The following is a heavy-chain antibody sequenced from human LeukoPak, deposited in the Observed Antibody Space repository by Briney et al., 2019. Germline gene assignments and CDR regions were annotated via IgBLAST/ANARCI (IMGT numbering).Heavy chain of an antibody. V-gene: IGHV3-30-3*01. CDR1: GFTFSSYA. CDR2: ISYDGSNK. D-gene: IGHD2-21*02. Sequence: GRSLRLSCAASGFTFSSYAMHWVRQAPGKGLEWVAVISYDGSNKYYADSVKGRFTISRDNSKNTLYLQMNSLRAEDTAVYYCARGTAAFDIWGQGTVVTVSS. CDR3: ARGTAAFDI. J-gene: IGHJ3*02.